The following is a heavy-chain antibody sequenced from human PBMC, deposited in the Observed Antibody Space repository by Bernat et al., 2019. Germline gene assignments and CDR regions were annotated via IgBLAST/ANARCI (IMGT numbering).Heavy chain of an antibody. Sequence: EVQLLESGGGLVQPGGSLRLSCAASRFTFSTYAMSWVRQAPGKGLEWVSAISGTGSSTYYADSVKGRFTISRDNSKNTLYLQMNSLRAEDTAVYYCAKDLTLGLLLPDAFDIWGQGTMVTVSS. V-gene: IGHV3-23*01. CDR3: AKDLTLGLLLPDAFDI. J-gene: IGHJ3*02. D-gene: IGHD3-22*01. CDR1: RFTFSTYA. CDR2: ISGTGSST.